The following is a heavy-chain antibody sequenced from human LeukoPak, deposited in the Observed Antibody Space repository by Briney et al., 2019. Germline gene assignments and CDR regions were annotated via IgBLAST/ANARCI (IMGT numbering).Heavy chain of an antibody. CDR1: GFTFDDYA. D-gene: IGHD5-24*01. V-gene: IGHV3-43*02. CDR2: ISEDGGST. Sequence: GGSLRLSCAASGFTFDDYAMHWVRQAPGKGLEWVSRISEDGGSTYYADSVKGRFTISRDNSKNSLYLQMNSLRTEDTALYFCAKDIMATIMRGYFQHWGQGTLVTVSS. J-gene: IGHJ1*01. CDR3: AKDIMATIMRGYFQH.